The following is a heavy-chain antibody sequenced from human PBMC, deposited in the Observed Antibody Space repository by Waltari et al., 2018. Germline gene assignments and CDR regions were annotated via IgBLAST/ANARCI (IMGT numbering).Heavy chain of an antibody. CDR1: GDSMSSSYW. J-gene: IGHJ4*02. Sequence: QLQLQQSGPGLVKPSESLSLTCAVSGDSMSSSYWWSWVRQPPGKGLEWIGQIHRSGRTHYNPSLGSRGTMSIDTSNNQVSLKVPSATAADTAVYYCARDRGRGLYLDSWGQGTLVTVSP. CDR2: IHRSGRT. CDR3: ARDRGRGLYLDS. D-gene: IGHD2-15*01. V-gene: IGHV4-4*02.